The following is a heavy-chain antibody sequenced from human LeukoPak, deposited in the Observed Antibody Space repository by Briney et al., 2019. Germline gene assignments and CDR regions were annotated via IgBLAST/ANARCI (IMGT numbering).Heavy chain of an antibody. Sequence: SETMSLTCTVSGGSISSSSYYGGWIRQPPGKGLEWIGSIYYSGSTYYNPSLKSRVTISVDTSKNQFSLKLSSVTAADTAVYYCARGVDTYYYGSGSYSWFDPWGQGTLVTVSS. D-gene: IGHD3-10*01. J-gene: IGHJ5*02. CDR1: GGSISSSSYY. CDR3: ARGVDTYYYGSGSYSWFDP. CDR2: IYYSGST. V-gene: IGHV4-39*07.